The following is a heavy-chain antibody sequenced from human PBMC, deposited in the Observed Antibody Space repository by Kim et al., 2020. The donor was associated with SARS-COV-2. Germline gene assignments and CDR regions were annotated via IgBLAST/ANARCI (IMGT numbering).Heavy chain of an antibody. CDR2: KGHP. CDR3: ARKREGMDV. Sequence: KGHPKDCQKLQGRATSTRDTSASTAYMELSSLRSEDTAVYYCARKREGMDVWGKGTTVTVSS. V-gene: IGHV1-3*01. J-gene: IGHJ6*03.